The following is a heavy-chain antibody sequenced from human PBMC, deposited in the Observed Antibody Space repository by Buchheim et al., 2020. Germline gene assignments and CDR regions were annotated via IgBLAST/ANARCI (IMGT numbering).Heavy chain of an antibody. Sequence: QVQLVESGGGVVQPGRSLRLSCAASCFTFSSYGMHWVRQAPAKGLEWVAVILYDGSNKYYADSVKGRFTISRDNSKNTLYLQMNSLRAEDTAVYYCARPYSGYDYGYYGMDVWGQGTT. V-gene: IGHV3-33*01. CDR3: ARPYSGYDYGYYGMDV. J-gene: IGHJ6*02. CDR2: ILYDGSNK. CDR1: CFTFSSYG. D-gene: IGHD5-12*01.